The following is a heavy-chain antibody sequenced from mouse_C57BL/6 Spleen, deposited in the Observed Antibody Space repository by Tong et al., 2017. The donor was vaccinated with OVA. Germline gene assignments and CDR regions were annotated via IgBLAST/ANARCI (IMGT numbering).Heavy chain of an antibody. Sequence: EVQLQESGGGLVQPGGSMKLSCVASGFTFSNYWMNWVRQSPEKGLEWVAQVRLKSDNYATHYAESVKGRFTISRDEYKSSVYLQMNNLRAEDTGIYYCTGIYGSRGYYAMDYWGQGTSVTVSS. CDR1: GFTFSNYW. V-gene: IGHV6-3*01. CDR2: VRLKSDNYAT. D-gene: IGHD1-1*01. CDR3: TGIYGSRGYYAMDY. J-gene: IGHJ4*01.